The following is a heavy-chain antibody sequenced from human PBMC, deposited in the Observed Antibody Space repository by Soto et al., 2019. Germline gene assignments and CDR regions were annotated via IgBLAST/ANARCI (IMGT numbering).Heavy chain of an antibody. J-gene: IGHJ6*02. V-gene: IGHV3-23*01. Sequence: GGSLRLSCAASGFTFSSYAMSWVRQAPGKGLEWVSAISGSGGSTYYADSVKGRFTISRDNSKNTLYLQMNSLRAEDTAVYYCAKPVCSGGSCYRYYYGMDVWGQGTTVTVSS. CDR3: AKPVCSGGSCYRYYYGMDV. CDR1: GFTFSSYA. CDR2: ISGSGGST. D-gene: IGHD2-15*01.